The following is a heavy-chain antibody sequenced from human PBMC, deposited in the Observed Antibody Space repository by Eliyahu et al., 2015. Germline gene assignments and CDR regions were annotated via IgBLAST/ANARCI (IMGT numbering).Heavy chain of an antibody. CDR3: SKILCGSEEIDY. Sequence: LVQPGGSLRLSCAASGFTFSSYAMSWVRQAPGKGLEWVSAISGSGGSTYYADSVKGRFTISRDNSKNTLYLQMNSLRAEDTAGNFRSKILCGSEEIDYWGQGTLVTVSS. V-gene: IGHV3-23*01. D-gene: IGHD1-26*01. CDR2: ISGSGGST. CDR1: GFTFSSYA. J-gene: IGHJ4*02.